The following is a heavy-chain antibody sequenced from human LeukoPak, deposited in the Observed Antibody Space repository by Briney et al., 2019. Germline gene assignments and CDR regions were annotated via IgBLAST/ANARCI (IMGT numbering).Heavy chain of an antibody. CDR3: ARDFRCSSTSCRGIDYGMDV. J-gene: IGHJ6*02. D-gene: IGHD2-2*01. V-gene: IGHV1-69*06. CDR2: IIPIFGTA. Sequence: GASVKVSCKASGGTFSSYAISWVRQAPGQGLEWMGGIIPIFGTANYAQKFQGRVTITADKSTSTAYMELSSLRSEDTAVYYCARDFRCSSTSCRGIDYGMDVWGQGTTVTVSS. CDR1: GGTFSSYA.